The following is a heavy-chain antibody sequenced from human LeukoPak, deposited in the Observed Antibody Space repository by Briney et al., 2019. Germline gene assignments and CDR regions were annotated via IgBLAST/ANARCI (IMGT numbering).Heavy chain of an antibody. J-gene: IGHJ4*02. CDR1: GGSISSGDYY. CDR3: AREIRSAFDY. CDR2: IHYSGST. Sequence: PSQTLSLNCTVSGGSISSGDYYWRCIRQPPGKGLEWIGYIHYSGSTYYNPSLKSRVTISVDTSKNQFSLKLSSVTAADTAVYYCAREIRSAFDYWGQGTLVTVSS. D-gene: IGHD2-15*01. V-gene: IGHV4-30-4*01.